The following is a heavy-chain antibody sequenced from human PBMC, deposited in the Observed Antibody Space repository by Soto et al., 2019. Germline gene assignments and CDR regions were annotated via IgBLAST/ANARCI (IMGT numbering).Heavy chain of an antibody. CDR1: GYTFTSYY. D-gene: IGHD2-2*01. CDR2: INPSGGST. V-gene: IGHV1-46*01. J-gene: IGHJ5*02. Sequence: ASVKVSCKASGYTFTSYYMHWVRQAPEQGLEWMGIINPSGGSTSYAQKFQGRVTMTRDTSTSTVYMELSSLRSEDTAVYYCARDGSQLLGENWFDPWGQGTLVTVSS. CDR3: ARDGSQLLGENWFDP.